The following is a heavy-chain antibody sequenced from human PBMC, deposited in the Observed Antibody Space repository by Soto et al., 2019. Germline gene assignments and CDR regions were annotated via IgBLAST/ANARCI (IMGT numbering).Heavy chain of an antibody. V-gene: IGHV4-61*01. Sequence: SETLSLTCTVSGGSVNSDSYYWSWIRQPPGKGLEWIGYIYYTGRTNYNPSLKSRVTISVDTSKNQFSLRLSSVTAADTGKYYCARLVYDSRLNYLYFDHWGQGTLVTVSS. CDR2: IYYTGRT. J-gene: IGHJ4*02. D-gene: IGHD3-22*01. CDR1: GGSVNSDSYY. CDR3: ARLVYDSRLNYLYFDH.